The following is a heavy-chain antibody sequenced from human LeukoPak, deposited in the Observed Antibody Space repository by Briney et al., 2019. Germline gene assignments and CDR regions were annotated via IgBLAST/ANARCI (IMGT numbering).Heavy chain of an antibody. Sequence: GGSLRLSCTASGFTFSGAWMTWVRQAPGKGLEWVSAISGSGGSTYYADSVKGRFTISRDNSKNTLYLQMNSLRAEDTAVYYCAKDPVSAGEQWLVRPHVLGWFDPWGQGTLVTVSS. V-gene: IGHV3-23*01. CDR3: AKDPVSAGEQWLVRPHVLGWFDP. CDR2: ISGSGGST. J-gene: IGHJ5*02. CDR1: GFTFSGAW. D-gene: IGHD6-19*01.